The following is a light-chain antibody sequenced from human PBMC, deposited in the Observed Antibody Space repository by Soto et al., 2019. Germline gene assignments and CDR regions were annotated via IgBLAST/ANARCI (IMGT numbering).Light chain of an antibody. J-gene: IGKJ3*01. Sequence: EVVLTQSPATLSLSPGEAATLSCRASQSIGNYLAWYQQKPVQAPRLLISATSNRATGIPARFIGSGSGTAFTLTISSLELEDFAVYYCQQGSCWPFTFGAGTKVY. V-gene: IGKV3-11*01. CDR2: ATS. CDR1: QSIGNY. CDR3: QQGSCWPFT.